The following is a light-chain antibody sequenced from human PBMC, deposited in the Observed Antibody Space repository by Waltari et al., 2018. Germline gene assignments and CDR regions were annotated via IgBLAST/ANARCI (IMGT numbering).Light chain of an antibody. Sequence: IQLTQSTSSLSASVGDRVTITCRASQGLSSYLAWYQQKPGKAPKLLIYAASTLQSGVPSRFSGSGSGTDFTLTISSLQPEDFATYYCQQLNSYPPTFGGGTKVEIK. CDR1: QGLSSY. CDR3: QQLNSYPPT. J-gene: IGKJ4*01. V-gene: IGKV1-9*01. CDR2: AAS.